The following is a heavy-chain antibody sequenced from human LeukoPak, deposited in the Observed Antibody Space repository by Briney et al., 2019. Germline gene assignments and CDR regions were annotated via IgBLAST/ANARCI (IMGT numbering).Heavy chain of an antibody. V-gene: IGHV4-34*01. J-gene: IGHJ4*02. CDR2: VYHRGST. Sequence: PSETLSLTCAVYDGSFSGFYWTWIRQPPGKGLEWIGEVYHRGSTNYNPSLKSRVTISMDTSKNRFSLKLSSLTAADTAVYYCARGFRLRFFDYWGQGTLVTVSS. CDR3: ARGFRLRFFDY. CDR1: DGSFSGFY.